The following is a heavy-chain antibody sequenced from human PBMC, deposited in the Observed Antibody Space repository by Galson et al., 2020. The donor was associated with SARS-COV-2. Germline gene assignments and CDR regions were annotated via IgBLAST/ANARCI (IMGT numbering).Heavy chain of an antibody. V-gene: IGHV3-30*02. J-gene: IGHJ3*02. CDR2: TRYDGSNQ. CDR3: ARDHLEQYCSGGNCYSMGDDFDI. Sequence: GSLRLSCGASGFTFSSYGMHWVRQAPGKGLEWVAFTRYDGSNQYYADSVKGRFTISRDNSKNTVYLQMNSLRAEDTAVYYCARDHLEQYCSGGNCYSMGDDFDIWGQGTMVTVSS. CDR1: GFTFSSYG. D-gene: IGHD2-15*01.